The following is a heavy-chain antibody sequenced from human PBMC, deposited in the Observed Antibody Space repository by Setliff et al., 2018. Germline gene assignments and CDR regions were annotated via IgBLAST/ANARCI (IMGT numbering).Heavy chain of an antibody. Sequence: ASVKVSCKASGYTFTGYYMHWVRQAPGQGLEWMGIINPSSGRTSYAQKFQGRVTMTRDTSTSTVSMELSSLRSEDTAVYYCAVDGSRTYYFDYWGRGTLVTVSS. V-gene: IGHV1-46*01. D-gene: IGHD3-10*01. CDR2: INPSSGRT. CDR1: GYTFTGYY. CDR3: AVDGSRTYYFDY. J-gene: IGHJ4*02.